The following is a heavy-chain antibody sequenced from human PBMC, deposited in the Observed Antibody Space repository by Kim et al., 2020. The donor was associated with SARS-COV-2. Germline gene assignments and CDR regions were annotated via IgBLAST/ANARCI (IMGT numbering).Heavy chain of an antibody. Sequence: SNPARRRRVTISVDTSKNQCSLKLSSVTAADTAVYYCARANSSSWYWFDPWGQGTLVTVSS. CDR3: ARANSSSWYWFDP. D-gene: IGHD6-13*01. J-gene: IGHJ5*02. V-gene: IGHV4-59*01.